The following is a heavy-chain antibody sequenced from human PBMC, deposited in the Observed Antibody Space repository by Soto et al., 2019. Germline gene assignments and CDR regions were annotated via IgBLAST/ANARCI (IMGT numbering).Heavy chain of an antibody. CDR2: ISGSGGST. CDR1: GFTFSSYA. D-gene: IGHD6-6*01. J-gene: IGHJ3*02. V-gene: IGHV3-23*01. CDR3: AKVGSRGIAARDAFDI. Sequence: GSLRLSCAASGFTFSSYAMSWVRQAPGKGLEWVSAISGSGGSTYYADSVKGRFTISRDNSKNTLYLQMNSLRAEDTAVYYCAKVGSRGIAARDAFDIWGQGTMVTVSS.